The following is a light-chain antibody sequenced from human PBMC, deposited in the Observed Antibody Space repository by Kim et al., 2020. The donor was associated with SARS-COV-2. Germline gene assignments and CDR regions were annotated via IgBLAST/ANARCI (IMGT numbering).Light chain of an antibody. V-gene: IGLV3-19*01. Sequence: SSELTQDPAVSVALGQTVRITCQGDSLRSYYASWYQQKPGQAPVLVIYGKNNRPSGIPDRFSGSSSGNTASLTITGAQAEDEADYYCNSRDSSGNHPFGT. CDR1: SLRSYY. J-gene: IGLJ1*01. CDR2: GKN. CDR3: NSRDSSGNHP.